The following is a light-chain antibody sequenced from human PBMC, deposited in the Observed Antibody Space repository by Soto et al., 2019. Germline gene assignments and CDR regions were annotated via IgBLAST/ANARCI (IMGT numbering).Light chain of an antibody. Sequence: EIVLTQSPATLSLSPGERATLSCRASQSVSSYLAWYQQKPGQAPRLLIYDASNRATGISARFSGSGSGTDFTLTISSLEPEDFAVYYCQRRSNWPPTFGEGTKVEIK. CDR2: DAS. CDR1: QSVSSY. J-gene: IGKJ1*01. V-gene: IGKV3-11*01. CDR3: QRRSNWPPT.